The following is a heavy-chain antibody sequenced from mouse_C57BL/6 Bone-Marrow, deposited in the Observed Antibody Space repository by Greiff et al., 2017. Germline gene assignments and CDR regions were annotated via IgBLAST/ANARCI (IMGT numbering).Heavy chain of an antibody. V-gene: IGHV14-4*01. J-gene: IGHJ2*01. CDR2: IDPENGDT. D-gene: IGHD2-1*01. CDR3: TTSIYYGNAYYFDY. Sequence: EVTLVESGAELVRPGASVKLSCTASGFNIKDDYMHWVKQRPEQGLEWIGWIDPENGDTEYASKFQGKATITADTASNTAYLQLSSLTSEDTAVYYCTTSIYYGNAYYFDYWGQGTTLTVSS. CDR1: GFNIKDDY.